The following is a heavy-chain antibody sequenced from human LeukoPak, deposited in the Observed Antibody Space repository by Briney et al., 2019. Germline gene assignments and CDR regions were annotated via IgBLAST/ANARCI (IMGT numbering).Heavy chain of an antibody. Sequence: ASVKVSCKASGYTFTSYHINWVRQATGQGLEWVGWMNPNNSDIGYAQKLQGRVTMTTDTSTSTAYMELRSLRSDDTAVYYCARDIVVVPAAITSYYYYGMDVWGQGTTVTVSS. D-gene: IGHD2-2*02. V-gene: IGHV1-8*01. CDR3: ARDIVVVPAAITSYYYYGMDV. J-gene: IGHJ6*02. CDR1: GYTFTSYH. CDR2: MNPNNSDI.